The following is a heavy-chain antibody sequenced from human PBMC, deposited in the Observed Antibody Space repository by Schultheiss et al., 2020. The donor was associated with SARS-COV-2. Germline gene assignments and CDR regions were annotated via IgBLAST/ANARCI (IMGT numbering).Heavy chain of an antibody. Sequence: GGSLRLSCAASGFTFSNYAMHWVRQAPGKGLEWVAVISYDGSNKYYADSVKGRFTISRDNAKNSLYLQMNSLRAEDTAVYYCARDNPMDVWGQGTTVTVSS. J-gene: IGHJ6*02. CDR2: ISYDGSNK. CDR1: GFTFSNYA. CDR3: ARDNPMDV. V-gene: IGHV3-30*04.